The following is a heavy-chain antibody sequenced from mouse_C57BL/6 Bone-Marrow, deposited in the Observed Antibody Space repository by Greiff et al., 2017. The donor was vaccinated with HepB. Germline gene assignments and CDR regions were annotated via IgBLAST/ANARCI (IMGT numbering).Heavy chain of an antibody. J-gene: IGHJ4*01. Sequence: EVQGVESGPGMVKPSQSLSLTCTVTGYSITSGYDWHWIRHFPGNKLEWMGYISYSGSTNYNPSLKSRISITHDTSKNHFFLKLNSVTTEDTATYYCARGGYYYGSDAMDYWGQGTSVTVSS. CDR3: ARGGYYYGSDAMDY. V-gene: IGHV3-1*01. CDR2: ISYSGST. D-gene: IGHD1-1*01. CDR1: GYSITSGYD.